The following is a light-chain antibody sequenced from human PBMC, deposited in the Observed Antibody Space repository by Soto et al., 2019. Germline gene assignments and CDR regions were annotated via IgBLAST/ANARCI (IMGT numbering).Light chain of an antibody. CDR2: DAS. V-gene: IGKV3-11*01. J-gene: IGKJ1*01. Sequence: EIVLTQSPATLSLSPGERATLSCRASQSVSSYLSWYQQKPGQAPRLLIYDASNRATGIPARFSGSRSGTDFTLTISSLEPEDFAVYYCQQRSNWPRTFGQGTKVEI. CDR3: QQRSNWPRT. CDR1: QSVSSY.